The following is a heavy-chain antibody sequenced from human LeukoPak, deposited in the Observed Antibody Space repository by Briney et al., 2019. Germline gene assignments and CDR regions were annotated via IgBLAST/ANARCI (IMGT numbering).Heavy chain of an antibody. D-gene: IGHD5-18*01. J-gene: IGHJ3*02. Sequence: GGSLRLSCAASGFTFSSYWMSWVRQAPGKGLEWVANIKQDGSEKYYVDSVKGRFTISRDNAKNSLCLQMNSLRAEDTAVYYCASTKDTAMSWGAFDIWGQGTMVTVSS. CDR1: GFTFSSYW. CDR2: IKQDGSEK. CDR3: ASTKDTAMSWGAFDI. V-gene: IGHV3-7*01.